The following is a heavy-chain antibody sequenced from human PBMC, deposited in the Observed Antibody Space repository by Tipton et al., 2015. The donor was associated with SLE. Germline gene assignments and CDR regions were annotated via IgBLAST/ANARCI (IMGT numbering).Heavy chain of an antibody. D-gene: IGHD4-17*01. CDR2: MSAYNGNT. CDR1: GYRFTNYG. CDR3: ARDARSYGDLFYYYGMDV. Sequence: QVQLVQSGPEVTKPGASVQVSCKASGYRFTNYGISWVRQAPGQGLEWMGWMSAYNGNTNYAQKLQGRVTMTTDTSTSTAYMELRSLRSDDTAVYYCARDARSYGDLFYYYGMDVWGQGTTVTVSS. V-gene: IGHV1-18*01. J-gene: IGHJ6*02.